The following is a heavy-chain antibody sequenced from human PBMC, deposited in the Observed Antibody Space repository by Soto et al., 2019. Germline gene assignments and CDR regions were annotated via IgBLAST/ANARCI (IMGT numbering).Heavy chain of an antibody. CDR3: ARHGAPAGPYYYYGMDV. CDR1: GYSVTSYW. D-gene: IGHD6-13*01. Sequence: GESLKISCKGSGYSVTSYWMGWVRQMPGKALEWMGIIYPGDSDTRYSPSFQGQVTISADKSISTAYLQWSSLKASDTAMYYCARHGAPAGPYYYYGMDVWGQGTTVTVSS. V-gene: IGHV5-51*01. J-gene: IGHJ6*02. CDR2: IYPGDSDT.